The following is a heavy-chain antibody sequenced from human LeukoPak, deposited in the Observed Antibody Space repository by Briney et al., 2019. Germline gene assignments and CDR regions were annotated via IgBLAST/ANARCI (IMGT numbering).Heavy chain of an antibody. D-gene: IGHD3-22*01. CDR1: GFTFSSYS. J-gene: IGHJ4*02. V-gene: IGHV3-48*04. CDR2: ISSSSSTI. CDR3: ARPLYYYDSSGYSGY. Sequence: QTGGSLRLSCAASGFTFSSYSMNWVRQAPGKGLEWVSYISSSSSTIYYADSVKGRFTISRDNAKNSLYLQMNSLRAEDTAVYYCARPLYYYDSSGYSGYWGQGTLVTVSS.